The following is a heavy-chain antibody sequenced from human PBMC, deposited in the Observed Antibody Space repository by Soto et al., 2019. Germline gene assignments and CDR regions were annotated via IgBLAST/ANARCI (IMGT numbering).Heavy chain of an antibody. V-gene: IGHV3-23*01. Sequence: GGSLRLSCAASGFTLSNFAMSWVRQAPGKGLEWVAVISDRGGSTDYAASVKGRFTISRDNSNNTVYLQMNNLRAEDTAVYYCARDGYYYVSSGYYRFDQWGQGTLVTVSS. J-gene: IGHJ4*02. CDR3: ARDGYYYVSSGYYRFDQ. D-gene: IGHD3-22*01. CDR1: GFTLSNFA. CDR2: ISDRGGST.